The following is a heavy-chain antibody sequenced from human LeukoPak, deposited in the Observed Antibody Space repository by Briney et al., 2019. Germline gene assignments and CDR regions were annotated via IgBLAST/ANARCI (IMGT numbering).Heavy chain of an antibody. D-gene: IGHD1-14*01. CDR2: IFHTGTT. Sequence: SETLSLTCTVSGGSIGNFYWRWIRQSPEKGLEWIGHIFHTGTTLYNPSLKSRVTMSVDTSRSQLSLMLRSVTAADTGRYYCARQLNTSYHYHDVFDVWGRGTLVTVSS. CDR1: GGSIGNFY. CDR3: ARQLNTSYHYHDVFDV. V-gene: IGHV4-59*08. J-gene: IGHJ3*01.